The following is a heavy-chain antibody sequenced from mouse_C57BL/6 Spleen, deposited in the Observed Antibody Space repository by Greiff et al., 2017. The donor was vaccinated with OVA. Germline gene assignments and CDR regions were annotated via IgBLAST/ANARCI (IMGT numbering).Heavy chain of an antibody. V-gene: IGHV1-85*01. CDR3: ARRGLDYYGSSLDY. D-gene: IGHD1-1*01. CDR1: GYTFTSYD. J-gene: IGHJ2*01. Sequence: QVQLKQSGPELVKPGASVKLSCKASGYTFTSYDINWVKQRPGQGLEWIGWIYHRDGSTKYNEKFKGKATLTVDTSSSTAYMELHSLTSEDSAVYFCARRGLDYYGSSLDYWGQGTTLTVSS. CDR2: IYHRDGST.